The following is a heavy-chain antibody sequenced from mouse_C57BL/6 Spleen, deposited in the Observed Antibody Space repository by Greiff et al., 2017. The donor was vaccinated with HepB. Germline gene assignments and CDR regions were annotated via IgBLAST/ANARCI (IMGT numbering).Heavy chain of an antibody. CDR1: GYAFTNYL. Sequence: VQLQQSGAELVRPGTSVKVSCKASGYAFTNYLIEWVKQRPGQGLEWIGVINPGSGGTNYNEKFKGKATLTADKSSSTAYMQLSSLTSEDSAVYFCASYFDVWGTGTTVTVSS. CDR3: ASYFDV. V-gene: IGHV1-54*01. CDR2: INPGSGGT. J-gene: IGHJ1*03.